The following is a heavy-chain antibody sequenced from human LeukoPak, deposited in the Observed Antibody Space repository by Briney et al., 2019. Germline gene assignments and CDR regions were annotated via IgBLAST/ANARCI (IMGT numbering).Heavy chain of an antibody. CDR3: ARDRNKVSSIAARMSPTNWFDP. V-gene: IGHV4-39*07. CDR1: GGSISSSSYY. D-gene: IGHD6-6*01. J-gene: IGHJ5*02. Sequence: SETLSLTCTVSGGSISSSSYYWGWIRQPPGKGLEWIGSIYYSGSTYYNPSLKSRVTISVDTSKNQFSLKLSSVTAADTAVYYCARDRNKVSSIAARMSPTNWFDPWGQGTLVTVSS. CDR2: IYYSGST.